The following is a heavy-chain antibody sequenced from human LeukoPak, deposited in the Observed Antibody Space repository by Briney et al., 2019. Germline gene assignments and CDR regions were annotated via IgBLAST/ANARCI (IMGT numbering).Heavy chain of an antibody. CDR3: ARHYGP. J-gene: IGHJ5*02. V-gene: IGHV4-39*01. CDR1: GFTFSNYG. CDR2: IYDSGST. Sequence: PGGSLRLSCAASGFTFSNYGMNWIRQPPGKGLEWIGSIYDSGSTYYNPSLKSRVTISVDTSKNQFSLKLNSVTAADTAVYYCARHYGPWGQGTLVTVSS. D-gene: IGHD3-10*01.